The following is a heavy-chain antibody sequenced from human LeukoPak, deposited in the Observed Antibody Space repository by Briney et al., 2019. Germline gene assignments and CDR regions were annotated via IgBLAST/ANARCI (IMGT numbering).Heavy chain of an antibody. D-gene: IGHD4-17*01. J-gene: IGHJ4*02. Sequence: SETLSLTCAVSGGAFSGYHWSWIRQPPGKGLEWIGEINHSGSTNYNPSRKSRVIIAVDTSKNQCSLKLTSVTAADTAVYYCAPCGSDYGDYSDLGYWGQGTLVTVSS. V-gene: IGHV4-34*01. CDR3: APCGSDYGDYSDLGY. CDR2: INHSGST. CDR1: GGAFSGYH.